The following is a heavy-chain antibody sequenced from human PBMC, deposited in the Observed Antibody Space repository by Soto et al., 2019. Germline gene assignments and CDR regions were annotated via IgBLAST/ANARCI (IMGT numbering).Heavy chain of an antibody. CDR2: GSYSGTT. CDR3: ARGATVTQYDY. V-gene: IGHV4-61*01. Sequence: QVQLQESGPGLVKPSETLSLTCTVSGVSVNSGSFYWAWIRQPPGKGLEWIGFGSYSGTTNYKPSLKSRVTISVETSRSQISLKVTSLTAADTAVYYCARGATVTQYDYWGQGTLVTVSS. J-gene: IGHJ4*02. CDR1: GVSVNSGSFY. D-gene: IGHD4-17*01.